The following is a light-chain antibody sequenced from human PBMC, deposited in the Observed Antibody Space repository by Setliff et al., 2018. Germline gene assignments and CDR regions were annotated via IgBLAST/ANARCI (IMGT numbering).Light chain of an antibody. V-gene: IGLV2-14*03. CDR3: NAYSADTTYV. J-gene: IGLJ1*01. Sequence: QSVLTQPAAVSGSPGQSITISCAGTNSDVGGYNYVSWYQQHPNKAPKLMIYEVTKRPSGVSHRFSGSKSGNTAYLTISGLRTEDEADYDCNAYSADTTYVFGSGTKVTVL. CDR2: EVT. CDR1: NSDVGGYNY.